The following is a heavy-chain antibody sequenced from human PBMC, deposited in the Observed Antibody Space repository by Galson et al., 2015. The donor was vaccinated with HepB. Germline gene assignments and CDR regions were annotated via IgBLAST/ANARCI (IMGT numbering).Heavy chain of an antibody. D-gene: IGHD2-21*02. CDR1: GFTFSSYS. Sequence: SLRLSCAASGFTFSSYSMNWVRQAPGKGLEWVSSISSSSNYIYYADSVKGRFTISRDNAKNSLYLQMNSLRAEDTAVYYCARDKANCGGDCFVRWRLGYYYYGMDVWGQGTTVTVSS. V-gene: IGHV3-21*01. CDR3: ARDKANCGGDCFVRWRLGYYYYGMDV. CDR2: ISSSSNYI. J-gene: IGHJ6*02.